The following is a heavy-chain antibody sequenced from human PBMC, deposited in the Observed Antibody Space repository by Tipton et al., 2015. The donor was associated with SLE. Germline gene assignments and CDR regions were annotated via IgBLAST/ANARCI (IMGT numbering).Heavy chain of an antibody. CDR2: IFYTGST. Sequence: TLSLTCTISGGSISDYYWYWIRQPPGKGLDWIGDIFYTGSTTYNPSLKSRVTISVDTSKNQFSPNLSSVTAADTAVYYCARGSVVADDYWGQGTLVTVSS. CDR3: ARGSVVADDY. CDR1: GGSISDYY. J-gene: IGHJ4*02. V-gene: IGHV4-59*08. D-gene: IGHD2-15*01.